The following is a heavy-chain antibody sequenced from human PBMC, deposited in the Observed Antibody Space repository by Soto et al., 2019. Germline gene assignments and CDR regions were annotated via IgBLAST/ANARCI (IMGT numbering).Heavy chain of an antibody. Sequence: QVQLQESGPGLVKPSETLSLTCTVSGGSISNYYWTWLRQPPGKGLEWIGYVYPGGRTHYNPSFKGRLSVSVDTSKNQFSLKLSSVTAADTAVYYCATWGRAWGYFDYWGQGTLVTVSS. D-gene: IGHD3-16*01. V-gene: IGHV4-4*08. J-gene: IGHJ4*02. CDR2: VYPGGRT. CDR3: ATWGRAWGYFDY. CDR1: GGSISNYY.